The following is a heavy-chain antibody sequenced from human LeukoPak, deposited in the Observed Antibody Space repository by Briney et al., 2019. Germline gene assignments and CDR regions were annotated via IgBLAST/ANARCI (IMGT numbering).Heavy chain of an antibody. CDR3: ARVAGWFDP. CDR1: GGSISSHY. D-gene: IGHD6-13*01. J-gene: IGHJ5*02. V-gene: IGHV4-59*11. CDR2: IYYSGST. Sequence: SETLSLTCTVSGGSISSHYWSWIRRPPGKGLEWIGYIYYSGSTNYNPSLKSRVTISVDTSKNQFSLKLSSVTAADTAVYYCARVAGWFDPWGQGTLVTVSS.